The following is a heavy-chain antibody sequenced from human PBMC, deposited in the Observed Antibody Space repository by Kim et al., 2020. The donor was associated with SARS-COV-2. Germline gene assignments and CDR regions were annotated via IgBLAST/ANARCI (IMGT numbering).Heavy chain of an antibody. V-gene: IGHV3-53*01. D-gene: IGHD3-16*01. CDR1: GFTVSSDY. CDR2: IYSGGST. J-gene: IGHJ6*01. Sequence: GGSLRLSCAASGFTVSSDYMSWVRQAPGKGLEWVSVIYSGGSTYYADSVKGRFTISRDSSKNTLYLQMNSLRAEDTAVYFWAREAGDPNGVSVRWPGTT. CDR3: AREAGDPNGVSV.